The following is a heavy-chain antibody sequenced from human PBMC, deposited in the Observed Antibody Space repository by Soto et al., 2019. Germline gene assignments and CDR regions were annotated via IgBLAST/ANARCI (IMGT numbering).Heavy chain of an antibody. V-gene: IGHV4-59*01. CDR3: ARGRGWYFYL. J-gene: IGHJ2*01. CDR2: IYYSGST. CDR1: GGSISSYY. Sequence: QVQLQESGPGLVKPSETLSLTCTVSGGSISSYYWSWIRQPPGKGLEWIGYIYYSGSTNYNPSLKSRVTISVDTTKIQFSLKLISVTAADTAVYYFARGRGWYFYLWGRGTLVTVSS.